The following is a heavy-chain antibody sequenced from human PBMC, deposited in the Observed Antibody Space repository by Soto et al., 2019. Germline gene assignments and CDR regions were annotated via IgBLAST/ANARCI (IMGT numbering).Heavy chain of an antibody. V-gene: IGHV4-59*08. CDR3: ARQGFGPLHGLVDV. CDR1: GGSISSYY. CDR2: VHHSWGS. Sequence: QVQLQESGPGLVKPSETLSLSCTVSGGSISSYYCSWFRQSPGKRMEWIGYVHHSWGSSYNPSLQSRVAISLDTSKSQFSLTVTSVTATDTAVYYCARQGFGPLHGLVDVWGQGTTVTVSS. D-gene: IGHD3-10*01. J-gene: IGHJ6*02.